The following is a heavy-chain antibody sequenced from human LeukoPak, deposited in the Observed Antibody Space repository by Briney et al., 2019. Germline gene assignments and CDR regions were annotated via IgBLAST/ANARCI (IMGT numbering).Heavy chain of an antibody. CDR1: GGSISSSY. Sequence: SETLSLTCTVSGGSISSSYWSWIRQPAGKGLEWIGRIYTSGSTNYNPSLKSRVTMSVDTSKNQFSLKLSSVTAADTAVYYCARTRTMVRGVIPSNWFDPWGQGTLVTVSS. CDR2: IYTSGST. CDR3: ARTRTMVRGVIPSNWFDP. D-gene: IGHD3-10*01. J-gene: IGHJ5*02. V-gene: IGHV4-4*07.